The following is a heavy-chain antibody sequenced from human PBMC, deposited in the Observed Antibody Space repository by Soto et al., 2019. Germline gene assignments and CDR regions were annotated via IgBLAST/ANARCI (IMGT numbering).Heavy chain of an antibody. D-gene: IGHD3-10*01. J-gene: IGHJ4*02. V-gene: IGHV3-21*01. CDR2: ISSSSSYI. CDR1: GFTFSSYS. Sequence: GGSLRLSCAASGFTFSSYSMNWVRQAPGKGLEWVSSISSSSSYIYYADSAKGRFTISRDNAKNSLYLQMNSLRAEDTAVYYCARDRVYGSGSYPFDYWGQGTLVTVSS. CDR3: ARDRVYGSGSYPFDY.